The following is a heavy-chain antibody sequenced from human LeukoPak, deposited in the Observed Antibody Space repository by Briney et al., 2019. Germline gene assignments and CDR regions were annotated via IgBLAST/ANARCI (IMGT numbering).Heavy chain of an antibody. CDR1: GGSISSYY. V-gene: IGHV4-4*07. J-gene: IGHJ5*02. Sequence: TSETLSLTRTVSGGSISSYYWSWIRQPAGKGLEWIGRIYTSGSTNYNPSLKSRVTMSVDTSKNQFSLKLSSVTAADTAVYYCARVKSFGGAAGFRWFDPWGQGTLVTVSS. CDR3: ARVKSFGGAAGFRWFDP. CDR2: IYTSGST. D-gene: IGHD6-13*01.